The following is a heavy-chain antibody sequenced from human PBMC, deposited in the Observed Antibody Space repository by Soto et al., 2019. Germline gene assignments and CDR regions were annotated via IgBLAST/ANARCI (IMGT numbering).Heavy chain of an antibody. CDR3: ARALSTRLNYYGSSGYYDPTDYYYGMDV. CDR1: GFTFSSYG. D-gene: IGHD3-22*01. J-gene: IGHJ6*02. V-gene: IGHV3-33*01. Sequence: PGGSLRLSCAASGFTFSSYGMHWGRPAPGKGLEWVAVIWYDGSNKYYADSVKGRFTISRDNSKNTLYLQMNSLRAEDTAVYYCARALSTRLNYYGSSGYYDPTDYYYGMDVWGQGTTVTVSS. CDR2: IWYDGSNK.